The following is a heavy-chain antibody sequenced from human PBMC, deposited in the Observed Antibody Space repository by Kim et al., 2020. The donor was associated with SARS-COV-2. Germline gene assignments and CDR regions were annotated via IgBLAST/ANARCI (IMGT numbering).Heavy chain of an antibody. J-gene: IGHJ6*02. CDR1: GFTFSTYW. D-gene: IGHD4-4*01. Sequence: GGSLRLSCAASGFTFSTYWMHWVRQAPGKGLVWVSCINSDGRSTNYADSVKGRFTISRDNAKNTLYLQMNSLRAEDTAVYYCARAVTTLDHYGMDVWGQGTTVTVSS. CDR3: ARAVTTLDHYGMDV. CDR2: INSDGRST. V-gene: IGHV3-74*01.